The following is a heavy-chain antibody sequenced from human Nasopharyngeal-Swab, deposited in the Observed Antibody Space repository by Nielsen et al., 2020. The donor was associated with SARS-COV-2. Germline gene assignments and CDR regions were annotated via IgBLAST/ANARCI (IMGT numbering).Heavy chain of an antibody. V-gene: IGHV3-7*04. CDR2: IKQDGSEK. J-gene: IGHJ3*02. D-gene: IGHD3-16*01. CDR1: GFTFSSYG. Sequence: GESLKISCAASGFTFSSYGMHWVRQAPGKGLEWVANIKQDGSEKYYVDSVKGRFTISRDNAKNSLYLQMNSLRAEETAVYYCAREADLMGYDDAFDIWGRGTVVTVSS. CDR3: AREADLMGYDDAFDI.